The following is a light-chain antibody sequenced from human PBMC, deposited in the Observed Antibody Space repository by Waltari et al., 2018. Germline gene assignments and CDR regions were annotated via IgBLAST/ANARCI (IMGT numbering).Light chain of an antibody. Sequence: VFTQSPGTLSLSPGEGATPSCRASQSISHYLAWYQQKPGQAPRLLIYHASSRATGIPDRFSGSGSGTDFSLTISRLEPEDFAVYYCQHYVNLPATFGQGTKVEIK. CDR2: HAS. CDR1: QSISHY. V-gene: IGKV3-20*01. J-gene: IGKJ1*01. CDR3: QHYVNLPAT.